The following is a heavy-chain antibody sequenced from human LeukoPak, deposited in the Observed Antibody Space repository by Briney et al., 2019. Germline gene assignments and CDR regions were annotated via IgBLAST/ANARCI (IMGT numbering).Heavy chain of an antibody. CDR3: ARGLNTYDSSGFYLF. CDR1: GFTVSSYY. Sequence: GGSLRLSCAASGFTVSSYYMSWVRQAPGKGLEWVSIIYRGGSTHYADSVKGRFTISRDNSKNTVYLQMNSLRAEDTAVYYCARGLNTYDSSGFYLFWGQGALVTVSS. V-gene: IGHV3-53*01. D-gene: IGHD3-22*01. CDR2: IYRGGST. J-gene: IGHJ4*02.